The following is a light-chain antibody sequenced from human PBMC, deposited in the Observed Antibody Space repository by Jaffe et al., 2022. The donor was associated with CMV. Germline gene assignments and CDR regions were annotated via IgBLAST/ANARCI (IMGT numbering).Light chain of an antibody. CDR3: QSYDGGLWV. V-gene: IGLV1-40*01. CDR1: YSNLGGGYH. J-gene: IGLJ2*01. Sequence: QSVLTQPPSVSGAPGQRVTISCDGDYSNLGGGYHVHWYRQVPGTAPTLLIFRNNNRPFGVPDRFSGSKSGTSASLTISGLQADDEADYYCQSYDGGLWVFGGGTKLTVL. CDR2: RNN.